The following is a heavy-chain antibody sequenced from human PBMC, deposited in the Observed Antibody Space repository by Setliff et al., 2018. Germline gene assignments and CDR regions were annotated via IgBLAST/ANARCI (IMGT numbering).Heavy chain of an antibody. CDR1: GGSFSDYY. D-gene: IGHD3-16*01. J-gene: IGHJ4*02. Sequence: LSLTCTVYGGSFSDYYWGWVRQTPGKGLEWIAEINPSGTTNYIPSLKSRLTISVDTSKRQFSLKLISVTAADTAVYYCRFWSYVYKNDYWAQGTLVT. V-gene: IGHV4-34*01. CDR2: INPSGTT. CDR3: RFWSYVYKNDY.